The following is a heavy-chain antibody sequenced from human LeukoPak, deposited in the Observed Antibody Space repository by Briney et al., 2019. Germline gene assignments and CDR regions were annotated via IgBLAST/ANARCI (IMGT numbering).Heavy chain of an antibody. J-gene: IGHJ4*02. CDR1: GFTFSSHW. D-gene: IGHD2-2*01. CDR3: TRVIVEVPGVSDYCDF. CDR2: INQDGSAR. V-gene: IGHV3-7*05. Sequence: GGSLRLSCAASGFTFSSHWMYWVRQSPGKGLQWVATINQDGSARFYVDSVKGRFTISRDNAKNSLYLQMNSLRAEDTAVYYCTRVIVEVPGVSDYCDFWGQGTLVTVSS.